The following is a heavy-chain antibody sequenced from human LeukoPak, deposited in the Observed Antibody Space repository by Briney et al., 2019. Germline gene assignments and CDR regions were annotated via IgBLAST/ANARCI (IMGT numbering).Heavy chain of an antibody. D-gene: IGHD1-7*01. V-gene: IGHV1-2*02. J-gene: IGHJ5*02. Sequence: ASLRVSCTASGYTFTGYYMHWVRQAPGQGLEWMGWINPNSGGTNYAQDFHGRVTMTRDTSISTAYMELSRLRSDDTAGYYCARAGDRGNLAWRQGTLVTVSS. CDR1: GYTFTGYY. CDR3: ARAGDRGNLA. CDR2: INPNSGGT.